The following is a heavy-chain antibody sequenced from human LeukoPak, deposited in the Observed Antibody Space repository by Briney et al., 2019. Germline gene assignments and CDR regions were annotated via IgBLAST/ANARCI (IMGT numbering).Heavy chain of an antibody. CDR3: ARVPPYCGGDCYSFDY. V-gene: IGHV3-30-3*01. D-gene: IGHD2-21*02. Sequence: PGRSLRLSCAASGFTFSSYTMHWVRQAPVKGLEWVAGISYDGSNKYYADSVKGRFTISRDNSKNTLYLQMSSLRVGDTAVYYCARVPPYCGGDCYSFDYWGQGTLVTVSS. J-gene: IGHJ4*02. CDR1: GFTFSSYT. CDR2: ISYDGSNK.